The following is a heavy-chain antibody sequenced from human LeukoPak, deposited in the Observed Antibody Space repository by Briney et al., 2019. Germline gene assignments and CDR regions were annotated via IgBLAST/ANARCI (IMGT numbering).Heavy chain of an antibody. CDR1: GYTFTSYG. Sequence: GPSVKVSCKASGYTFTSYGISWGRQAPGHGREGMGWIRAYNGNTNYAQKLQGRGTMTTDTSTTTSYMDLRSLRSDDSAVYYCARDLSDVYRRDWGQGTLVTVSS. D-gene: IGHD5-24*01. V-gene: IGHV1-18*01. CDR2: IRAYNGNT. CDR3: ARDLSDVYRRD. J-gene: IGHJ4*02.